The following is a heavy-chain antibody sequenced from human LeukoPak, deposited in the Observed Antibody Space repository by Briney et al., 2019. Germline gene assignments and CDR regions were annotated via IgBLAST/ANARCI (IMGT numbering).Heavy chain of an antibody. V-gene: IGHV3-7*01. CDR3: ARVEDYDILTGFDY. Sequence: GGSLRLSCAASEFTFFTYWMSWVRQAPGKGLEWVANIKKDGSEKKYVDSVKGRFTISRDNADNLLFLQMNSLRAEDTAVYYCARVEDYDILTGFDYWGQGTLVTVSS. CDR1: EFTFFTYW. D-gene: IGHD3-9*01. CDR2: IKKDGSEK. J-gene: IGHJ4*02.